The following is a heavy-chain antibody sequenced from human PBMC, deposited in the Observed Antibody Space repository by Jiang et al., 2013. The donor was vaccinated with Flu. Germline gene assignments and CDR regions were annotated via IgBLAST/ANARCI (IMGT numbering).Heavy chain of an antibody. CDR1: GFTFSSYG. CDR2: ISYDGSNK. D-gene: IGHD3-10*01. J-gene: IGHJ5*02. V-gene: IGHV3-30*18. Sequence: QLLESGGGVVQPGRSLRLSCAASGFTFSSYGMHWVRQAPGKGLEWVAVISYDGSNKYYADSVKGRFTISRDNSKNTLYLQMNSLRAEDTAVYYCAKGDPQYLVWFDPWGQGTLVTVSS. CDR3: AKGDPQYLVWFDP.